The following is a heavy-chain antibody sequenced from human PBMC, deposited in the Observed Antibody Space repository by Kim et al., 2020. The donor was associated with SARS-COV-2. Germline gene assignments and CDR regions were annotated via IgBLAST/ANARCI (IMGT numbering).Heavy chain of an antibody. J-gene: IGHJ5*02. V-gene: IGHV4-59*08. Sequence: SETLSLTCTVSGGSISSHYWSWIRQPPGKGLEWIGYFSYSGFTNYNPSLNSRVTISVDTSKNHFSLKLRSVTAADTAVYYCARHFGGATNWFDPWGQGTLVTVSS. CDR1: GGSISSHY. D-gene: IGHD3-10*01. CDR2: FSYSGFT. CDR3: ARHFGGATNWFDP.